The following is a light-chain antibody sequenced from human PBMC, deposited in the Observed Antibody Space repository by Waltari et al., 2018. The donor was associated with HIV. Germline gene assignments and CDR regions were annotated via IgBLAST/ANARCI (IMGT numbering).Light chain of an antibody. J-gene: IGLJ1*01. CDR3: CSYAGSNTYL. Sequence: QSALTQPASVSGFPGQSITISCTGSSRDVGSYNYVSWYQQHPGKAPKLLFYDVSKRPSGFSNRFSGSNSGNTASLTISGLQAEDEADYYCCSYAGSNTYLFGTGTEVTVL. V-gene: IGLV2-23*02. CDR2: DVS. CDR1: SRDVGSYNY.